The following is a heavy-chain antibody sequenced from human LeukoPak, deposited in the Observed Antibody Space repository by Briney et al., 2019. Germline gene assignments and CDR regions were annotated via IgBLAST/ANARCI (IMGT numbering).Heavy chain of an antibody. CDR3: AREPAVAGNWFDP. D-gene: IGHD6-19*01. CDR2: IKNDGSST. Sequence: PGGSLRLSCAASGFTFSTYWMHWVRQAPGKGLVWVSRIKNDGSSTNYADSVKGRFTISRDNAKNTLYLQMNSLIAEDTAVYYCAREPAVAGNWFDPWGQGTLVTVSS. J-gene: IGHJ5*02. V-gene: IGHV3-74*01. CDR1: GFTFSTYW.